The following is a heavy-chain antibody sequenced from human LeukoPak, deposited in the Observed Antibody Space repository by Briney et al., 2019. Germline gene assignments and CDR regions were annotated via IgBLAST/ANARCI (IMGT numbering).Heavy chain of an antibody. D-gene: IGHD3-10*01. CDR2: ISGSGGST. CDR1: GFTFSSYW. J-gene: IGHJ4*02. Sequence: GGSLRLSCAASGFTFSSYWMSWVRQAPGKGLEWVSAISGSGGSTYYADSVKGRFTISRDNSKNTLYLQMNSLRAEDTAVYYCAKDRGYYGSGSYSLSLDYWGQGTLVTASS. CDR3: AKDRGYYGSGSYSLSLDY. V-gene: IGHV3-23*01.